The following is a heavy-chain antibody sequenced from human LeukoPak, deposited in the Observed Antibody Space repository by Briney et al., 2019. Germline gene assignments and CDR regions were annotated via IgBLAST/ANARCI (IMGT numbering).Heavy chain of an antibody. CDR2: VSYDGADK. CDR3: AKASKGWKLYYFDY. CDR1: GLTFSGYD. D-gene: IGHD3-16*01. V-gene: IGHV3-30*18. J-gene: IGHJ4*02. Sequence: PGGSLRLSCAASGLTFSGYDMHWVRQAPGKGLEWVAVVSYDGADKYYADSVKGRFTISRDNSMNTLYLQMDSLRTEDTAVHYCAKASKGWKLYYFDYWGQGTLVTVSS.